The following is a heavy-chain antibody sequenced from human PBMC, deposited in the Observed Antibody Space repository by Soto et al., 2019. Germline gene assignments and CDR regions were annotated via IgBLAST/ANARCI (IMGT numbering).Heavy chain of an antibody. D-gene: IGHD6-13*01. CDR3: ARGEAAAGTGYYYGMDV. CDR2: ISSSSSTI. Sequence: EVQLVESGGGLVQPGGSLRLSCAASGFTFSSYSMNWVRQAPGKGLEWVSYISSSSSTIYYADSVKGRFTISRDNANNSLYLHMNSLRAEDTAVYYCARGEAAAGTGYYYGMDVWGQGTTVTVSS. V-gene: IGHV3-48*01. CDR1: GFTFSSYS. J-gene: IGHJ6*02.